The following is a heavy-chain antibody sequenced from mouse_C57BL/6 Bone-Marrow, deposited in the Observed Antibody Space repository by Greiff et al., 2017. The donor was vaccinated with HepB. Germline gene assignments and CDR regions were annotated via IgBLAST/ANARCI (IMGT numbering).Heavy chain of an antibody. V-gene: IGHV1-81*01. Sequence: QVQLQQSGAELARPGASVKLSCKASGYTFTSYGISWVKQRTGQGLEWIGEIYPRSGNTYYNEKFKGKATLTADKSSGTAYMELRSLTSEDSAVYFCARTVVAPHWYFDVWGTGTTVTVSS. CDR3: ARTVVAPHWYFDV. CDR1: GYTFTSYG. D-gene: IGHD1-1*01. CDR2: IYPRSGNT. J-gene: IGHJ1*03.